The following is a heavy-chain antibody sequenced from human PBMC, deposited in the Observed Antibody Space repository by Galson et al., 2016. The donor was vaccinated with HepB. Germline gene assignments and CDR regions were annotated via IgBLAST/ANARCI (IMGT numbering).Heavy chain of an antibody. D-gene: IGHD3-9*01. Sequence: SLRLSCAASGFTFSAYGMHWVRQAPGKGLEWVANIKQDGSEKEYVDSVTGRFTISRDNAKNALYLQMNSLRADDTAVYYCAKFSPIPVYFDILTELYGMDVWGQGTTVTVSS. CDR2: IKQDGSEK. V-gene: IGHV3-7*03. J-gene: IGHJ6*02. CDR1: GFTFSAYG. CDR3: AKFSPIPVYFDILTELYGMDV.